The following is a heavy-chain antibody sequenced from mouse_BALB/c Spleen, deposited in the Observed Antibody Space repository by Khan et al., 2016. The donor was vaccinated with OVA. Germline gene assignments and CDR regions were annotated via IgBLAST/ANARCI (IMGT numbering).Heavy chain of an antibody. V-gene: IGHV2-9*02. D-gene: IGHD1-1*01. J-gene: IGHJ3*01. Sequence: QVQLQQSGPGLVAPSQSLSITCTVFGFSLTSYGVHWVRQPPGKGLEWLGVIWAGGSTNYNSALMSRLSITKDNSKSQVFLKMHSLQTDDTAMYYCARDRIYNGSGYWGFAYWGQGTLVTVSA. CDR1: GFSLTSYG. CDR2: IWAGGST. CDR3: ARDRIYNGSGYWGFAY.